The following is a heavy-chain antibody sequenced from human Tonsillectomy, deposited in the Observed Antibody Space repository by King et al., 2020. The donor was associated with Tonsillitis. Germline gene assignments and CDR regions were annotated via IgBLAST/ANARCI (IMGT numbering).Heavy chain of an antibody. CDR3: ARDSPGGFGVIIY. CDR2: ISSGGST. Sequence: VQLVESGGGLVQPGGSLRLSCAASGFTVSNNYMNWVRQAPGKGLVWVSVISSGGSTYYADSVRGRFTISRDNSKNTVYLQMNSLRAEDTAVYYCARDSPGGFGVIIYWGQGTLVTVSS. D-gene: IGHD3-3*01. V-gene: IGHV3-66*01. J-gene: IGHJ4*02. CDR1: GFTVSNNY.